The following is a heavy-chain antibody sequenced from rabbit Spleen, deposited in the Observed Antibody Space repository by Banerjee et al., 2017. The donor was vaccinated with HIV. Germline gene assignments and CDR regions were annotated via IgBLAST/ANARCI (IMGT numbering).Heavy chain of an antibody. V-gene: IGHV1S40*01. D-gene: IGHD4-1*01. Sequence: QSLEESGGGLVKPGASLTLTCKASGFSFSSGYWICWVRQAPGKGLEWIACIWGGANGATYYASWASGRFTISRSSSTTVTLQMTSLTAADTATYLCARDLAGIIGWNFNLWGQGTLVTVS. CDR1: GFSFSSGYW. CDR3: ARDLAGIIGWNFNL. CDR2: IWGGANGAT. J-gene: IGHJ4*01.